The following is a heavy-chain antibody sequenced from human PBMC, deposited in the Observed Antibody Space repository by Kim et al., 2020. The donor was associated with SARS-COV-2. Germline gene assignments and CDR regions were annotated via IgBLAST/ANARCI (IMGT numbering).Heavy chain of an antibody. J-gene: IGHJ6*02. V-gene: IGHV3-9*01. Sequence: KGRFTISRDNAKNSLYLQMSSLGAEDTALYYCAKDLAPLVWFGEPGRGMDVWGQGTTVTVSS. D-gene: IGHD3-10*01. CDR3: AKDLAPLVWFGEPGRGMDV.